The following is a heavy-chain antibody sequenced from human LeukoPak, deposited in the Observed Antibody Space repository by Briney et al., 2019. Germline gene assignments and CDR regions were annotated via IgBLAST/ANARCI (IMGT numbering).Heavy chain of an antibody. CDR2: IHSDEIRT. Sequence: GGSLRLSCAASGFTFSSYWMHWVRQAPGRGLVWVSRIHSDEIRTNYADSVTGRSTISRDNAKNTVYLQMNSLRNEDTAVYYCARGIYGDPVAFDYWGQGTLVTVSS. V-gene: IGHV3-74*01. D-gene: IGHD4/OR15-4a*01. CDR3: ARGIYGDPVAFDY. J-gene: IGHJ4*02. CDR1: GFTFSSYW.